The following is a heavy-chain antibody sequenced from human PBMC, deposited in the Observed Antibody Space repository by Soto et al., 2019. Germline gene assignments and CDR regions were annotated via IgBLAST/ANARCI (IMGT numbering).Heavy chain of an antibody. J-gene: IGHJ4*02. CDR1: GFTFSSYG. CDR3: AKDKRLRFFDWPQDY. CDR2: ISYDGSNK. Sequence: GGSLRLSCAASGFTFSSYGMHWVRQAPGKGQEWVAVISYDGSNKYYADSVKGRFTISRDNSKNTLYLQMNSLRAEETHVYYCAKDKRLRFFDWPQDYWGEGTRVT. V-gene: IGHV3-30*18. D-gene: IGHD3-3*01.